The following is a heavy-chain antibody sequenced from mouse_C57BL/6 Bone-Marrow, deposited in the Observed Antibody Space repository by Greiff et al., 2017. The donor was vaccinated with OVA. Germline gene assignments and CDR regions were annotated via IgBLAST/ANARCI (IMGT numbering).Heavy chain of an antibody. CDR3: ARGGLYDGYYVGAMDY. D-gene: IGHD2-3*01. CDR2: ISYDGSN. V-gene: IGHV3-6*01. CDR1: GYSITSGYY. Sequence: EVKLQESGPGLVKPSQSLSLTCSVTGYSITSGYYWNWIRQFPGNKLEWMGYISYDGSNNYNPSLKNRISITRDTSKNQFFLKLNSVTTEDTATYYCARGGLYDGYYVGAMDYWGQGTSVTVSS. J-gene: IGHJ4*01.